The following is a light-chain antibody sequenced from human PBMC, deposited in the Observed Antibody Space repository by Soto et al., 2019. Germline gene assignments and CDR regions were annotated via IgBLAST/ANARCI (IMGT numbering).Light chain of an antibody. CDR1: QTISNW. V-gene: IGKV1-5*01. CDR3: QQYSGIWT. J-gene: IGKJ1*01. CDR2: DAS. Sequence: DIHVTQSPSTLSGSVEDRVTITCRASQTISNWLAWYKQRPGKAPQLLISDASRLESGVPSRLSGSGSGTEFTLTISSLTPDDFATYYCQQYSGIWTFGQGTKVDI.